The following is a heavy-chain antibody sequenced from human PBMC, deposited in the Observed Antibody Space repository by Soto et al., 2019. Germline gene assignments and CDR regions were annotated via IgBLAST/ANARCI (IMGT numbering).Heavy chain of an antibody. CDR3: ARVLGYCSGGSCYYGYYFDY. V-gene: IGHV4-30-4*01. J-gene: IGHJ4*02. CDR2: IYYSGST. CDR1: GGSISSGDYY. D-gene: IGHD2-15*01. Sequence: SETLSLTCTVSGGSISSGDYYWSWIRQPPGKGLEWIGYIYYSGSTYYNPSLKSRVTISVDTSKNQFSLKLSSVTAADTAVYYCARVLGYCSGGSCYYGYYFDYWGQGTLVTVSS.